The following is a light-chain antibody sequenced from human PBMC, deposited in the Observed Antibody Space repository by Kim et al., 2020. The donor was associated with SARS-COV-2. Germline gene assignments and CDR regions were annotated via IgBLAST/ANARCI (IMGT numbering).Light chain of an antibody. Sequence: SASVGDRLTITHQASHHIDNYLNWYQQKPGTAPKLLIYDASNLETGVPSSFSGSGSGTDFTFTISSLQPEDVATYFCQQYHTLPYTFGQGTKLEI. CDR3: QQYHTLPYT. J-gene: IGKJ2*01. CDR1: HHIDNY. CDR2: DAS. V-gene: IGKV1-33*01.